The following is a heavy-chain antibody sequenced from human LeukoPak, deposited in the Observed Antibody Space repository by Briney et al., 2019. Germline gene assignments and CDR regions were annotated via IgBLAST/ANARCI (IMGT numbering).Heavy chain of an antibody. D-gene: IGHD3-16*02. V-gene: IGHV1-58*02. CDR1: GFTFTSSA. Sequence: SVKVSCKASGFTFTSSAMQWVRQARGQRLEWIGWIVVGSGNTNYAQKFQERVTITRDMSTSTAYMELSSLRSEDTAVYYCAAAPSGLGELSLSAPFDYWGQGTLVTVSS. CDR3: AAAPSGLGELSLSAPFDY. CDR2: IVVGSGNT. J-gene: IGHJ4*02.